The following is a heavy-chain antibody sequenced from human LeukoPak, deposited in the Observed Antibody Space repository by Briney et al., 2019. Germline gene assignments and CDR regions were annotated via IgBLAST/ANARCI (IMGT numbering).Heavy chain of an antibody. CDR3: AKARVCSGTSCPLGP. V-gene: IGHV3-23*01. CDR2: ISGSGGST. D-gene: IGHD2-2*01. CDR1: GFTFSSYA. Sequence: GGSLRLSCAASGFTFSSYAMSWVRQAPGKGLEWVSAISGSGGSTYYADSVKGRFTISRDNSKNTLYLQMNSLRAEDTAVYYCAKARVCSGTSCPLGPWGQGTLVTVSS. J-gene: IGHJ5*02.